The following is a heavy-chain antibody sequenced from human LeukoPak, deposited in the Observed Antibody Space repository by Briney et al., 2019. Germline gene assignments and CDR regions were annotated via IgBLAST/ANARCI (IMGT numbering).Heavy chain of an antibody. D-gene: IGHD3-3*01. J-gene: IGHJ6*03. V-gene: IGHV3-23*01. CDR3: ARVGTILGVVIHYYYYYMDV. Sequence: QPGGSLRLSCAASGFTFSNYAINWVRQAPGMGLEWISAISSGGENTHYADSVKGRFTISRDNSKSMVYLQMNSLRAEDTAVYYCARVGTILGVVIHYYYYYMDVWGKGTTVTVSS. CDR1: GFTFSNYA. CDR2: ISSGGENT.